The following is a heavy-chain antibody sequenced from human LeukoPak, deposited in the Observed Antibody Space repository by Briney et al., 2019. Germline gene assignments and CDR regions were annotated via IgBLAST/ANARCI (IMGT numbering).Heavy chain of an antibody. J-gene: IGHJ4*02. CDR2: INHSGST. V-gene: IGHV4-34*01. Sequence: SETLSLTCAVYGGSFSGYYWSWIRQPPGKGLEWIGEINHSGSTNYNPSLKSRVTISVDTPKNQFSLKLSSVTAADTAVYYCARELIAAAGSFDYWGQGTLVTVSS. CDR3: ARELIAAAGSFDY. D-gene: IGHD6-13*01. CDR1: GGSFSGYY.